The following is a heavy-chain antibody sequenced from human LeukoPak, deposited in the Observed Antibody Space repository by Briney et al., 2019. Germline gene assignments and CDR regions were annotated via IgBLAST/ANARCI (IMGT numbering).Heavy chain of an antibody. CDR1: GFTFSSYG. CDR3: AKGIYDSSGYYYDY. Sequence: GGSLRLSCAASGFTFSSYGMDWVRQAPGKGLEWVAVIWYDGSNKYCADSVKGRFTISRDNSKNTLYLQMNSLRAEDTAVYYCAKGIYDSSGYYYDYWGQGTLVTVSS. J-gene: IGHJ4*02. V-gene: IGHV3-33*06. D-gene: IGHD3-22*01. CDR2: IWYDGSNK.